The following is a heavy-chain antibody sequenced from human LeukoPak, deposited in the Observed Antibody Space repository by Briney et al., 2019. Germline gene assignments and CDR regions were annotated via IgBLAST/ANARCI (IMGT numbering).Heavy chain of an antibody. CDR2: ISSSSSTI. CDR1: GLTFSSYS. J-gene: IGHJ4*02. D-gene: IGHD6-13*01. V-gene: IGHV3-48*02. Sequence: GGSLRLSCAASGLTFSSYSMNWVRQAPGKGLEWVSYISSSSSTIYYADSVKGRFTISRDNAKNSLSLQMNSLRDEDTAVYYCARRYSSSWWHLDYWGQGTLVTVSS. CDR3: ARRYSSSWWHLDY.